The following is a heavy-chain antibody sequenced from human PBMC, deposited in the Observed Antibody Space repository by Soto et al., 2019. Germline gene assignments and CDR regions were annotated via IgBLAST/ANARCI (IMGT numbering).Heavy chain of an antibody. CDR1: GFTFSDYY. V-gene: IGHV3-11*01. J-gene: IGHJ6*03. D-gene: IGHD1-1*01. CDR2: ISSSGSTI. Sequence: GGSLRLSCAASGFTFSDYYMSWIRQAPGKGLEWVSYISSSGSTIYYADSVKGRFTISRDNAKNSLYLQMNSLRAEDTAVYYCARDALDPPGTTPYYYYMDVWGKGTTVTVSS. CDR3: ARDALDPPGTTPYYYYMDV.